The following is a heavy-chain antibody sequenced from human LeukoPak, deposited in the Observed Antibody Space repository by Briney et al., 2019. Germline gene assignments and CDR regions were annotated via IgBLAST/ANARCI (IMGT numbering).Heavy chain of an antibody. CDR1: GGSISSGDYY. CDR3: ARETATDTAMPKSYYYYGMDV. V-gene: IGHV4-30-4*01. J-gene: IGHJ6*02. CDR2: IYYSGST. D-gene: IGHD5-18*01. Sequence: PSETLSLTCTVSGGSISSGDYYWSWIRQPPGKGLEWIGYIYYSGSTYYNPSLKSRVTISVDTSKNQFSLKLSSVTAADTAVYYCARETATDTAMPKSYYYYGMDVWGQGTTVIVSS.